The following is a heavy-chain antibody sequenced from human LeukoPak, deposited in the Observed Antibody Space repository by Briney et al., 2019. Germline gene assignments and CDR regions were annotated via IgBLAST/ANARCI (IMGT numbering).Heavy chain of an antibody. D-gene: IGHD2-8*01. CDR1: GVSISSHY. Sequence: SETLSLTCTGSGVSISSHYWSWIRQPPGKGLEWIGYIYYSGSTNYNPSLKSRVTISVDTSKNQFSLKLSSVTAADTAVYYCASCSDTNGVCHLDAFDIWGQGTMVTVSS. V-gene: IGHV4-59*11. J-gene: IGHJ3*02. CDR2: IYYSGST. CDR3: ASCSDTNGVCHLDAFDI.